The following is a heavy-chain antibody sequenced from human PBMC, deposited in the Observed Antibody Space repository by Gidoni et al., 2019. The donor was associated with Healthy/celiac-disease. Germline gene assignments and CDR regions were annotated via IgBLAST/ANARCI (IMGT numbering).Heavy chain of an antibody. CDR3: AKDSGVTMVRGGGYFDY. Sequence: QVQLVESGGGVVQPGRSLRLSCAASGFTFISYGMHWVRQAPGKGLEWVAVISYDGSNKYYADSVKGRFTISRDNSKNTLYLQMNSLRAEETAVYYCAKDSGVTMVRGGGYFDYWGQGTLVTVSS. CDR1: GFTFISYG. CDR2: ISYDGSNK. V-gene: IGHV3-30*18. J-gene: IGHJ4*02. D-gene: IGHD3-10*01.